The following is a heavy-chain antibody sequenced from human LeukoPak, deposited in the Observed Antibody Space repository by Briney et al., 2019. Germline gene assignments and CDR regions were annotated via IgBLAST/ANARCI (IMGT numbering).Heavy chain of an antibody. Sequence: GGSLRLSCAASGFTFSSYYMSWVRQAPGKGLEWVSSISSSSTYMFYADSVRGRFTISRDNAKNSLYLQMNSLRAEDTALYYCARDTSSSYGSGSDYWGQGTLVTVSP. CDR1: GFTFSSYY. D-gene: IGHD3-10*01. V-gene: IGHV3-21*04. CDR3: ARDTSSSYGSGSDY. CDR2: ISSSSTYM. J-gene: IGHJ4*02.